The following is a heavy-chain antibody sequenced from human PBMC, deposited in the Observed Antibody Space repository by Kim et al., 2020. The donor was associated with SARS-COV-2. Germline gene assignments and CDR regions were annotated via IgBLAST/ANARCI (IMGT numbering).Heavy chain of an antibody. Sequence: SETLSLSCTVSGGSISSGGYYWGWIRQPPGKGLEWIGSIYYSGSTYYNPSLESRLTISVDTSKNQFSLRLSSVTAADTAVYFCARDRFYSTSSQGEFDYWGQGTLVTVSS. D-gene: IGHD6-13*01. V-gene: IGHV4-39*07. CDR2: IYYSGST. CDR3: ARDRFYSTSSQGEFDY. J-gene: IGHJ4*02. CDR1: GGSISSGGYY.